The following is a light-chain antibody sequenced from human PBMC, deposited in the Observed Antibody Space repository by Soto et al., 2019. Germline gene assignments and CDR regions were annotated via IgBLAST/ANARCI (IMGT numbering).Light chain of an antibody. Sequence: ALTQPPSASGSPGQSVTISCTGTSSDVGGYNYVSWYQQHPGKAPKLMIYEVSKRPSGVPDRFSGSKSGNTASLTVSGLQAEDEADYYCSSYAGSNNFRVFGGGTQLTVL. V-gene: IGLV2-8*01. CDR3: SSYAGSNNFRV. J-gene: IGLJ3*02. CDR1: SSDVGGYNY. CDR2: EVS.